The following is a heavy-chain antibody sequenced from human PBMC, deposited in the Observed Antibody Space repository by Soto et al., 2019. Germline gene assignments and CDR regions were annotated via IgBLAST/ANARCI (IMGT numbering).Heavy chain of an antibody. CDR2: IYYSGST. CDR3: ARGCSGGSCYDTTGNWFDP. D-gene: IGHD2-15*01. CDR1: GGSISSYY. J-gene: IGHJ5*02. V-gene: IGHV4-59*01. Sequence: SETLSLTCTVSGGSISSYYWSWIRQPPGKGLEWIGYIYYSGSTNYNPSLKSRVTISVDTSKNQFSLKLSSVTAADTAVYYCARGCSGGSCYDTTGNWFDPWGQGTLVTVSS.